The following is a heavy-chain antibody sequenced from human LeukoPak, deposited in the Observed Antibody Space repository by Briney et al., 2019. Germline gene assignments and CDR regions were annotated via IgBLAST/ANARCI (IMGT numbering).Heavy chain of an antibody. CDR3: ARDRDVGGTRRYFDY. Sequence: AAVTVSYMPSGYTFTIYYMHWVRQAPGQGVEWVGGIIPSGGDTTYAQKFKGRVTMSRDTSTSTVYMDLSSLRSEDSALYYCARDRDVGGTRRYFDYWGQGNLVTVSS. D-gene: IGHD1-26*01. CDR1: GYTFTIYY. V-gene: IGHV1-46*01. CDR2: IIPSGGDT. J-gene: IGHJ4*02.